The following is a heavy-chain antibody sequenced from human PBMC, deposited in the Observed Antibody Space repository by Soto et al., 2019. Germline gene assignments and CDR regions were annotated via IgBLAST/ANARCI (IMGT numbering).Heavy chain of an antibody. J-gene: IGHJ3*02. Sequence: GGSLRLSCAASGLTVSSNYMSWVRQAPGRGLEWVSVTYPGGTTHYADSVKGRFTISRDNSKNTMDLQMNSLRADDTAMYYCTREFRTSGSRDAVDIWGRGTVVTVSS. V-gene: IGHV3-66*01. CDR3: TREFRTSGSRDAVDI. CDR1: GLTVSSNY. D-gene: IGHD1-26*01. CDR2: TYPGGTT.